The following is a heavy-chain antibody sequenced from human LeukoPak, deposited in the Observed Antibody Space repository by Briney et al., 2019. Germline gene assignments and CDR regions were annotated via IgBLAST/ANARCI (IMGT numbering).Heavy chain of an antibody. D-gene: IGHD4-11*01. J-gene: IGHJ4*02. Sequence: SETLSLTCTVSGGSLSSYYWSWIRQPPGKGLEWIGYIYFSGSTNYNPSLKSRVTISIDASKSQFSLKLSSVTAADTAVYYCANTNYENFDYWGQGTLVTVSS. V-gene: IGHV4-59*08. CDR2: IYFSGST. CDR1: GGSLSSYY. CDR3: ANTNYENFDY.